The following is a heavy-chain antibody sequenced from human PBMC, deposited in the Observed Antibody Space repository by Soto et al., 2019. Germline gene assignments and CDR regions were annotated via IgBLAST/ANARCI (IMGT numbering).Heavy chain of an antibody. CDR2: ISGYNGNT. J-gene: IGHJ4*01. CDR3: ARTVEYDSIPYYYADF. CDR1: GYTLNTYA. V-gene: IGHV1-18*01. D-gene: IGHD2-21*01. Sequence: GASVKVSCKASGYTLNTYAITWVRQAPGPGLEWMGWISGYNGNTNYAQTLQGRGTMTTDTSTSTAYLELRSLRSDDTAVYYCARTVEYDSIPYYYADFWGQGTLVTVSS.